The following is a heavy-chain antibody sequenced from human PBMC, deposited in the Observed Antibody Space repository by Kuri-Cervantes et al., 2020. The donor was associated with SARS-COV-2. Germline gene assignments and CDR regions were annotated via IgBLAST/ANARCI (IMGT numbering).Heavy chain of an antibody. Sequence: LSLTCAASGFTFSNAWMSWVRQAPGKGLEWVGRIKSKSDDGTTDYAAPVKGRFTLSRDDLENTVYLQMNSLKPEDTALYYCAREGDYWGQGTLVTVSS. CDR1: GFTFSNAW. CDR3: AREGDY. CDR2: IKSKSDDGTT. V-gene: IGHV3-15*01. J-gene: IGHJ4*02.